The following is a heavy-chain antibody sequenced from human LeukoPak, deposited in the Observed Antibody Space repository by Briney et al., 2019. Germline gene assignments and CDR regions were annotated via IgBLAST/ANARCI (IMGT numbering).Heavy chain of an antibody. CDR1: GYTFTGYY. Sequence: ASVKVSCKASGYTFTGYYMHWVRQAPGQGLEWMGWINPNSGGTNYAQKFQGRVAMTRDTSISTAYMELSRLRSDDTAVYYCARASPVLRFLEWFDYWGQGTLVTVSS. V-gene: IGHV1-2*02. D-gene: IGHD3-3*01. J-gene: IGHJ4*02. CDR2: INPNSGGT. CDR3: ARASPVLRFLEWFDY.